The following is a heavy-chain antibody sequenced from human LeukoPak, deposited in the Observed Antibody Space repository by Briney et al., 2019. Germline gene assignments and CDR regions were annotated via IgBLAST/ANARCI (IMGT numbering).Heavy chain of an antibody. CDR3: ARIAMATPYFDY. J-gene: IGHJ4*02. D-gene: IGHD5-24*01. Sequence: PGGSLRLSCAASGFTFSSYSMSWVRQAPGKGLEWVSTINRSGGSTYYADSVKGRFTISRDNSKNTLYLQMNSLRAEGTAVYYCARIAMATPYFDYWGQGTLVTVSS. CDR2: INRSGGST. CDR1: GFTFSSYS. V-gene: IGHV3-23*01.